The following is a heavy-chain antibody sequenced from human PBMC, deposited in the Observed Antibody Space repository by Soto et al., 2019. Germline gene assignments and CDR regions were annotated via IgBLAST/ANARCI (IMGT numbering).Heavy chain of an antibody. V-gene: IGHV3-48*01. D-gene: IGHD3-10*01. J-gene: IGHJ4*02. Sequence: EVQLVESGGGLVQPGGSLRLSCAASGFTFSSYSMNWVRQAPGKGLEWVSYISSSSTIYYADSAKGRFTISRDNAKNSLYLQMNGLRAEDTAVYYCASPTLGGSGSFDYWGQGTLVTVSS. CDR3: ASPTLGGSGSFDY. CDR2: ISSSSTI. CDR1: GFTFSSYS.